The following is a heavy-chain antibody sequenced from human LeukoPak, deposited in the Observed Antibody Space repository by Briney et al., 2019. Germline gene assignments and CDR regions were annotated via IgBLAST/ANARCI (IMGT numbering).Heavy chain of an antibody. D-gene: IGHD3-10*01. CDR3: ARSMVRGVIIG. CDR2: INPNSGGT. J-gene: IGHJ4*02. V-gene: IGHV1-2*02. Sequence: GASVKVSCKASGYTFNTYNINWVRQAPGQGLEWMGWINPNSGGTNYAQKFQGRVTMTRDTSISTAYMELSRLRSDDTAVYYCARSMVRGVIIGWGQGTLVTVSS. CDR1: GYTFNTYN.